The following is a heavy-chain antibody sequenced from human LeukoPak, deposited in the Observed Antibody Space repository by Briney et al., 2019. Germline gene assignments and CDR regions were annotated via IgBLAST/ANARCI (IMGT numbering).Heavy chain of an antibody. Sequence: SETLSLTCTVSGGSISSGSYFWNWIRQPAGKGLEWIGRIYRSGSTYYNPSLKSRVTISVDTSKNQFSLKLSSVTAADTAVYYCARHHYDSSGYYTNYYYYYYMDVWGKGTTVTISS. CDR2: IYRSGST. D-gene: IGHD3-22*01. CDR3: ARHHYDSSGYYTNYYYYYYMDV. V-gene: IGHV4-61*02. CDR1: GGSISSGSYF. J-gene: IGHJ6*03.